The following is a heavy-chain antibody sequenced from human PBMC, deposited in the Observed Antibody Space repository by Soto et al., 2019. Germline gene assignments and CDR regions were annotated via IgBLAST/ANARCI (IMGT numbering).Heavy chain of an antibody. CDR2: TYYRSRWYN. D-gene: IGHD1-7*01. J-gene: IGHJ6*03. Sequence: SQTLSLTCAISGDSVSSNSAAWNWIRQSPSRGLEWLGRTYYRSRWYNDYAVPVRSRITVNADTSKNQFSLQLTSVTPEDTAVYYCAGTTSYQWCYMDVWGKGTTVTVSS. CDR1: GDSVSSNSAA. V-gene: IGHV6-1*01. CDR3: AGTTSYQWCYMDV.